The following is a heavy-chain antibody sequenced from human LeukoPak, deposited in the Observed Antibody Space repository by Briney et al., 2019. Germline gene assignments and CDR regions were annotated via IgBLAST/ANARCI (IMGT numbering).Heavy chain of an antibody. J-gene: IGHJ4*02. CDR3: ARLSLMAAAADY. V-gene: IGHV4-39*01. CDR1: GGSISSSSYY. D-gene: IGHD6-13*01. Sequence: SETLSLTCTVSGGSISSSSYYWGWIRQPPGNGLEWIGSIYCSGSTYYNPSLKSRVTISVDTSKNQFSLKLSSVTAADTAVYYCARLSLMAAAADYWGQGTLVTVSS. CDR2: IYCSGST.